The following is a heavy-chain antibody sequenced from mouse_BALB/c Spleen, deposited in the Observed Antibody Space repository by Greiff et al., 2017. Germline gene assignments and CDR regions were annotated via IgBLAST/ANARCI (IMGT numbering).Heavy chain of an antibody. V-gene: IGHV1S56*01. CDR2: IYPGNVNT. CDR1: GYTFTSYY. D-gene: IGHD1-1*02. J-gene: IGHJ1*01. Sequence: VQLQQSGPELVKPGASVRISCKASGYTFTSYYIHWVKQRPGQGLEWIGWIYPGNVNTKYNEKFKGKATLTADKSSSTAYMQLSSLTSEDSAVYFCARYRTGDFDVWGAGTTVTVSS. CDR3: ARYRTGDFDV.